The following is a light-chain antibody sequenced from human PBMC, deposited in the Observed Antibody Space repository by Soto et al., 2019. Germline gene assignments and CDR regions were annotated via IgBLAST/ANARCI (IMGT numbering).Light chain of an antibody. CDR3: QQYGSLSWT. CDR1: QNVGNN. CDR2: GAS. J-gene: IGKJ1*01. V-gene: IGKV3D-15*01. Sequence: EIVMTQSPATLCVSPGESATLSCRASQNVGNNLAWYQQQPGQSPRLLIHGASTRATGVPDRFSGSGSGTDFTLTISRLEPEDFAVYHCQQYGSLSWTFGQGTKVESK.